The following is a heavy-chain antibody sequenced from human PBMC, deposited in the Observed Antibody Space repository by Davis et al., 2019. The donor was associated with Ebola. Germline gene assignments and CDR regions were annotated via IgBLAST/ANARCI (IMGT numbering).Heavy chain of an antibody. D-gene: IGHD5-18*01. J-gene: IGHJ4*02. CDR3: TKVGRIQRWFTENYLEY. V-gene: IGHV3-30*18. CDR1: GFTFSSYG. Sequence: GESLKISCAASGFTFSSYGMHWVRQAPGKGLEWVAVISYDGSNKYYADSVKGRFTISRDNAKKSLYLQMDSLRLDDTALYYCTKVGRIQRWFTENYLEYWGQGTMVTV. CDR2: ISYDGSNK.